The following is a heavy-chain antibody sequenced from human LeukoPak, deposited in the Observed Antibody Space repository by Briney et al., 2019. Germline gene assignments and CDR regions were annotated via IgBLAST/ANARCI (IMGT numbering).Heavy chain of an antibody. CDR2: ITGRGGNT. CDR3: ARDPNGDYIGAFDM. J-gene: IGHJ3*02. V-gene: IGHV3-23*01. CDR1: GFTFSSFP. Sequence: GGSLRLSCAASGFTFSSFPMSWVRQAPGKGLQWVSGITGRGGNTYYADSVKGRFTISRDNSKYTLFLQMNSLRAEDTAVYYCARDPNGDYIGAFDMWGPGTMVTVSS. D-gene: IGHD4-17*01.